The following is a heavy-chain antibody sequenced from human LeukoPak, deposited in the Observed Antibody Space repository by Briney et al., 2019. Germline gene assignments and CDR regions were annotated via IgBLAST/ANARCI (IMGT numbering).Heavy chain of an antibody. CDR1: GGSISSGGYY. D-gene: IGHD4-17*01. J-gene: IGHJ3*02. CDR3: ARDGTDYGDAFDI. V-gene: IGHV4-31*03. Sequence: SQTLSLTCTVSGGSISSGGYYWSWIRQHPGKGLEWIGYIYYSGSTYYNPSLKSRVTISVDKSKNQFSLKLSSVTAADTAVYYCARDGTDYGDAFDIWGQGTMVTVSS. CDR2: IYYSGST.